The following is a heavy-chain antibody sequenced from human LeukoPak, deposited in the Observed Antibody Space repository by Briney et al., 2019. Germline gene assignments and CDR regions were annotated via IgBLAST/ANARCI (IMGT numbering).Heavy chain of an antibody. CDR3: ARAPYYDFWSGYYGGNWFDP. D-gene: IGHD3-3*01. V-gene: IGHV4-59*01. J-gene: IGHJ5*02. CDR1: GGSISSYY. Sequence: SETLSLTCTVSGGSISSYYWSWIRQPPGKGLEWIGYIYYSGSTNYNPSLKSRVTISVDTSKNQFSLKPSSVTAADTAVYYSARAPYYDFWSGYYGGNWFDPWGQGTLVTVSS. CDR2: IYYSGST.